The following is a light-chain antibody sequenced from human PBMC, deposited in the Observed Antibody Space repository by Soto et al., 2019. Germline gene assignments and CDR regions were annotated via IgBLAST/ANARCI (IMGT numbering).Light chain of an antibody. CDR2: GAS. V-gene: IGKV3-15*01. Sequence: EIVMTQSPATLSVSPGERVTLSCRASQSVSNNLAWYQQKPGQAPRLLIYGASTRATGIPARFSGSGSGTEFTLTISSLLSEDFAIYYCQQYNNWPPLTFGGGTKVEIK. J-gene: IGKJ4*01. CDR3: QQYNNWPPLT. CDR1: QSVSNN.